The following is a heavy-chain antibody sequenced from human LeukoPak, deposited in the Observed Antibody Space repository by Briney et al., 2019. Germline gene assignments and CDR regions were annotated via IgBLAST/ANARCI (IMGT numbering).Heavy chain of an antibody. Sequence: PSETLSLTCTVSGGSISSYYWSWIRQPPGKGLEWIRYIYYSGSTNYNPSLKSRVTISVDTSKNQFSLKLSSVTAADTAVYYCASGLGQLWSYFDYWAQGPLVPVSS. D-gene: IGHD5-18*01. CDR2: IYYSGST. V-gene: IGHV4-59*01. CDR1: GGSISSYY. J-gene: IGHJ4*02. CDR3: ASGLGQLWSYFDY.